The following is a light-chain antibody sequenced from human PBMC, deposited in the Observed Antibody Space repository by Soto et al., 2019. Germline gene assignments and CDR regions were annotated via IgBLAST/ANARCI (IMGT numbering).Light chain of an antibody. CDR2: GAT. CDR3: QQYNNWPPYT. J-gene: IGKJ2*01. CDR1: QSVSSN. V-gene: IGKV3-15*01. Sequence: EIVMTQSPATLSVSPGERATLSCRASQSVSSNLAWYQQKPGQAPRLLIYGATTRATGIPARFSGSGSGTEVTHTISNLQSEDFAVYYCQQYNNWPPYTFGQGTKLEIK.